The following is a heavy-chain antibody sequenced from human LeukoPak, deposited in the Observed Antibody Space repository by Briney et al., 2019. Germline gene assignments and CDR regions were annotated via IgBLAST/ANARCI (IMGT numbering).Heavy chain of an antibody. Sequence: SETLSLTCTVSGGSISSYYWGWIRQPPGKTLEWIGSIYSSGSTYYNSSLKSRVIILIDTSKNHSSLTLSSVTAADTAVYYCTRSDGYGSVGIWGQGTMVTVSS. D-gene: IGHD3-10*01. J-gene: IGHJ3*01. CDR3: TRSDGYGSVGI. CDR2: IYSSGST. V-gene: IGHV4-59*12. CDR1: GGSISSYY.